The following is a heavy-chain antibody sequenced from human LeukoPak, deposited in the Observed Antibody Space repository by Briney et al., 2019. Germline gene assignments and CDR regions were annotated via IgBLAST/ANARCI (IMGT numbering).Heavy chain of an antibody. CDR2: VSTSSSYI. CDR1: GFTFSTYS. D-gene: IGHD3-3*01. Sequence: GGSLRLSCAAPGFTFSTYSINWVRQAPGKGLEWVSSVSTSSSYIYYADSVKGRFTISRDNAKNSLYLQMKVLRAEDTAVYYCARDVWSGYSCYYADYWGQGTLVTVSS. V-gene: IGHV3-21*01. CDR3: ARDVWSGYSCYYADY. J-gene: IGHJ4*02.